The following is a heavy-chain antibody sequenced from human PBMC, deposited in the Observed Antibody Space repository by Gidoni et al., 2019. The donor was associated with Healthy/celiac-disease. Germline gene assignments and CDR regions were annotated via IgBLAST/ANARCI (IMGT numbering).Heavy chain of an antibody. V-gene: IGHV3-64D*09. J-gene: IGHJ4*02. CDR3: VKDRTYSNYRGEFDY. CDR2: ISSNGGST. D-gene: IGHD4-4*01. CDR1: GFTFSSYA. Sequence: EVQLVESGGGLVQPGGSLRLSCSSSGFTFSSYAMHWGRQAPGKGLEYVSAISSNGGSTYYADSVKGRFTIARDNSKNTLYLQMSSLRAEDTAVYYCVKDRTYSNYRGEFDYWGQGTLVTVSS.